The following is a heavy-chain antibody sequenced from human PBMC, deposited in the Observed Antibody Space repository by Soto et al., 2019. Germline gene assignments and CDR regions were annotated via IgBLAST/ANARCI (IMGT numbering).Heavy chain of an antibody. CDR1: GGSFTGSY. CDR3: ARYYTCSKLDY. J-gene: IGHJ4*02. D-gene: IGHD3-3*01. V-gene: IGHV4-34*02. CDR2: INHSGST. Sequence: QVQLQQTGAGLLKPSETLSLTCVVSGGSFTGSYWSWIRQPPGKGLEWLGEINHSGSTNYKSSLRSRLTISADTSKDQFSLKLSSVTAADTAVYYCARYYTCSKLDYWDQGTPVTVSS.